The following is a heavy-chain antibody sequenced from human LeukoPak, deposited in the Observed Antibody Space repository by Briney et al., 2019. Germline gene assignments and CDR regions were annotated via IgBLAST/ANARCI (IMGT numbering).Heavy chain of an antibody. Sequence: ASVKVSCKASGYTFTSYGISWVRQAPGQGLEWMGWISAYNGNTNYAQKLQGRVTMTTDTSTSTAYMELRSLRSDDTAVYYCAREGEAAGTPESYYYHYGMDVWGKGATVTVSS. J-gene: IGHJ6*04. D-gene: IGHD6-13*01. CDR2: ISAYNGNT. V-gene: IGHV1-18*04. CDR1: GYTFTSYG. CDR3: AREGEAAGTPESYYYHYGMDV.